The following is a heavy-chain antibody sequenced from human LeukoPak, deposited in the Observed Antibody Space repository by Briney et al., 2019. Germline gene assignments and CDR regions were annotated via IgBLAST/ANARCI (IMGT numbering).Heavy chain of an antibody. J-gene: IGHJ4*02. CDR3: ARQFGELSSFDY. CDR1: GGSISSYY. D-gene: IGHD3-10*01. CDR2: IDYSGTT. V-gene: IGHV4-59*08. Sequence: ETLSLTCTVSGGSISSYYWSWIRQPPGKGLEWIGYIDYSGTTNYNPSLKSRVTISLDASKNQFSLKLSAVTAADTAVYCCARQFGELSSFDYWGQGTLVTASS.